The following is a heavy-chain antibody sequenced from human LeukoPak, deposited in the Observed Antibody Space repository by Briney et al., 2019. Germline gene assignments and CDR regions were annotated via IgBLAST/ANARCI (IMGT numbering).Heavy chain of an antibody. CDR3: AKVGDSSGYYYDPFDY. D-gene: IGHD3-22*01. CDR1: GFTFSSYG. Sequence: GGSLRLSCAASGFTFSSYGMTWVRQAPGKGLEWVSSISSSSSYIYYADSVKGRFTISRDNAKNSLYLQMNSLRAEDTAVYYCAKVGDSSGYYYDPFDYWGQGTLVTVSS. V-gene: IGHV3-21*04. CDR2: ISSSSSYI. J-gene: IGHJ4*02.